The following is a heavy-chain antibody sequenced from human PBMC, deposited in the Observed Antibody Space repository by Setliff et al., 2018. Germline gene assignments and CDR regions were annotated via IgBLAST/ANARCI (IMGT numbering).Heavy chain of an antibody. CDR1: GLRFSGSW. Sequence: SGGSLRLSCAASGLRFSGSWMAWVRQAPGQGLEWVADISEDGSGNFYSDSVRGRFTISRDNARNLLFLQMNSLTVEDTGVYYCARDPEGGEFDIWGRGTLVTVSS. D-gene: IGHD2-21*01. CDR2: ISEDGSGN. V-gene: IGHV3-7*01. J-gene: IGHJ4*03. CDR3: ARDPEGGEFDI.